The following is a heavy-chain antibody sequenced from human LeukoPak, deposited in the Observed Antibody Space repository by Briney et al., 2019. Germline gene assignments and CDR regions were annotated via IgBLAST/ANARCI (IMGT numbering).Heavy chain of an antibody. V-gene: IGHV1-18*01. J-gene: IGHJ4*02. CDR1: GYTFTSYG. D-gene: IGHD3-22*01. CDR3: ARDSNYYDSSGAPHFDY. Sequence: ASVKVSCKASGYTFTSYGISWVRQAPGQGLEWMGWINTYNDNTNYAQKLQGRVTMTTDTSTSTTYMELRSLRSDDTAVYYCARDSNYYDSSGAPHFDYWGQGTLVTVSS. CDR2: INTYNDNT.